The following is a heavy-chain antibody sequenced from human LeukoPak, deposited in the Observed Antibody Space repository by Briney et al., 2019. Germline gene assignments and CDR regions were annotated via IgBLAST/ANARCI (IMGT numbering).Heavy chain of an antibody. CDR3: AKDPRDYLTKLLSYYFDY. J-gene: IGHJ4*02. CDR2: ISGNGGHT. D-gene: IGHD4-17*01. Sequence: GGSLRFSCVASGFTFSSFGMNWVRQAPGEGLEWVSVISGNGGHTSYADSVKGRFTISRDNSNNTLYLQMNSLRAEDTAVYYCAKDPRDYLTKLLSYYFDYWGQGTLVTVSS. CDR1: GFTFSSFG. V-gene: IGHV3-23*01.